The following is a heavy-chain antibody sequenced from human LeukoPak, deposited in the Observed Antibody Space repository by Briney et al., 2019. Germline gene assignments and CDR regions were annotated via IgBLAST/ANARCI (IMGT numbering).Heavy chain of an antibody. CDR1: GFTFSSHG. CDR3: AKDDYYDTSGYRD. CDR2: ISYDVGKK. V-gene: IGHV3-30*18. J-gene: IGHJ4*02. Sequence: GGSLRLSCAASGFTFSSHGMNWVRQAPGKGLEWVAVISYDVGKKYYADSVKGRFTISRDNSKNTLYLQMNSLRAEDTAVYYCAKDDYYDTSGYRDWGQGTLVTVSS. D-gene: IGHD3-22*01.